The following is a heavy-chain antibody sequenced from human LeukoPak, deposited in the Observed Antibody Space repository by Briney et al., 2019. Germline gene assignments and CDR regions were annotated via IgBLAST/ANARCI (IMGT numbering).Heavy chain of an antibody. V-gene: IGHV1-18*01. CDR2: ISTYNGDT. CDR1: GHTFTSYG. J-gene: IGHJ4*02. CDR3: AIGYRGYNY. D-gene: IGHD5-18*01. Sequence: ASVKVSCKASGHTFTSYGITWVRQAPGQGLEWMGWISTYNGDTNYAQKLQGRVTMTTDTSTSTAYMELRSLRSDDTALYYCAIGYRGYNYWGQGTLVTVSS.